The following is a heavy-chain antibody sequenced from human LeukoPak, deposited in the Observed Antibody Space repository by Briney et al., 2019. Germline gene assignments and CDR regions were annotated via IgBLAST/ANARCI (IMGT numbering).Heavy chain of an antibody. CDR1: GGSISSYY. J-gene: IGHJ2*01. Sequence: SETLSLTCTVSGGSISSYYWTWIRQPAGKGLEWIGRIDTSGNTNYKPSLKSRVTMSVDTSKNQFSLKLSSVTAADTAVYYCARVSSSWYQDWYFDLWGRGTLVTVSS. V-gene: IGHV4-4*07. D-gene: IGHD6-13*01. CDR2: IDTSGNT. CDR3: ARVSSSWYQDWYFDL.